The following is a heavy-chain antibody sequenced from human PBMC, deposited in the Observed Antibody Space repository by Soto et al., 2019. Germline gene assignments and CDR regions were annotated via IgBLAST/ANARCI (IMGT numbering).Heavy chain of an antibody. J-gene: IGHJ6*04. D-gene: IGHD3-3*01. CDR3: ARAWKIEKFGVISMSKGLDV. Sequence: GGALGLYCAASGFIFRDYYMTWIRQAPGKGLEWLSCSSNRDRSTYYADSVKDRFVVSKDNAKNLVYLQMNSLRAEDTAVYFCARAWKIEKFGVISMSKGLDVWGKGTTVTVSS. CDR2: SSNRDRST. CDR1: GFIFRDYY. V-gene: IGHV3-11*01.